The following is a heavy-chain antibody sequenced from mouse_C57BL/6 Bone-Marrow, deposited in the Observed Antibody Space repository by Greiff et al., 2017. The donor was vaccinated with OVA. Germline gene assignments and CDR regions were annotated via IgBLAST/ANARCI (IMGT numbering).Heavy chain of an antibody. Sequence: EVQRVESGGDLVKPGGSLKLSCAASGFTFSSYGMSWVRQTPDKRLEWVATISSGGSYTYYPDSVKGRFTISRDNAKNTLYLQMSSLKSEDTAMYYCARPDYYDYDAWFAYWGQGTLVTVSA. V-gene: IGHV5-6*01. D-gene: IGHD2-4*01. CDR1: GFTFSSYG. J-gene: IGHJ3*01. CDR2: ISSGGSYT. CDR3: ARPDYYDYDAWFAY.